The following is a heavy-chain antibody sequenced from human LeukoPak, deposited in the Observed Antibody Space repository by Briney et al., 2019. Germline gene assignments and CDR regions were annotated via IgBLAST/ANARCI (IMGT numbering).Heavy chain of an antibody. V-gene: IGHV3-73*01. CDR2: IRSKANSYAT. D-gene: IGHD7-27*01. Sequence: GGSLRLSCAASGFTFSGSAMHWVRQASGKGLEWVGRIRSKANSYATAYAASVKGRFTISRDDSKNTAYLQMNSLKTEDTAVYYCTTMWGPGVLIEYWGQGTLVTVSS. CDR3: TTMWGPGVLIEY. CDR1: GFTFSGSA. J-gene: IGHJ4*02.